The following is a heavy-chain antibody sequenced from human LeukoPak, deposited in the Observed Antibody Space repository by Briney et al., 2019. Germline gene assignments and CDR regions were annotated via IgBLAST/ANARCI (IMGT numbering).Heavy chain of an antibody. CDR2: IYSGGST. CDR3: ARTVVVVAAEFDY. Sequence: GGSLRVSCAASGFTVSSNYMRWVRQGPGKGLEWVSVIYSGGSTYYADSVKGRFTISRDNSKNTLYLQMNSLRAEDTAVYYCARTVVVVAAEFDYWGQGILVTVSS. D-gene: IGHD2-15*01. J-gene: IGHJ4*02. CDR1: GFTVSSNY. V-gene: IGHV3-53*01.